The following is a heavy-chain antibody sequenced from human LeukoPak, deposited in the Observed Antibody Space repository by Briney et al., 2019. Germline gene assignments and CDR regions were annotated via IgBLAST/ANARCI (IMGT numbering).Heavy chain of an antibody. Sequence: ASVKVSCKDSGYTFTGYYMHWVRQAPGQGLEWMGWINPNSGGTNYAQKFQGWVTMTRDTSISTAYMELSRLRSDDTAVYYCARVGRGYSYGYFDYWGQGTLVTVSS. J-gene: IGHJ4*02. D-gene: IGHD5-18*01. V-gene: IGHV1-2*04. CDR2: INPNSGGT. CDR1: GYTFTGYY. CDR3: ARVGRGYSYGYFDY.